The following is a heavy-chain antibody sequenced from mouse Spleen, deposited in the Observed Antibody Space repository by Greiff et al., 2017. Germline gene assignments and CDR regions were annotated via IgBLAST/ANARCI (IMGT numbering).Heavy chain of an antibody. D-gene: IGHD2-4*01. CDR3: AREGDFPMITTRGNAMDY. CDR2: IYPYNGVS. V-gene: IGHV1-31*01. CDR1: GYSFTGYY. J-gene: IGHJ4*01. Sequence: VQLKESGPELVKPGASVKISCKASGYSFTGYYMHWVKQSHGNILDWIGYIYPYNGVSSYNQKFKGKATLTVDKSSSTAYMELRSLTSEDSAVYYCAREGDFPMITTRGNAMDYWGQGTSVTVSS.